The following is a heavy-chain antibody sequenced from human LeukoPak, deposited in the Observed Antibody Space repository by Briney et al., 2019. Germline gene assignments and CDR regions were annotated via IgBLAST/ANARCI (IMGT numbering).Heavy chain of an antibody. J-gene: IGHJ3*02. D-gene: IGHD3-9*01. Sequence: GGSLRLSCAASGFTFSSYAMSWVRQAPGKGLEWVTFIRYDGTTTYYADSVKGRFTVSRDNSKNTVYLQMSSLKAEDTAIYYCAKEIFCTQTTCQGNDAFHIWGQGTVVTVSS. CDR3: AKEIFCTQTTCQGNDAFHI. CDR2: IRYDGTTT. CDR1: GFTFSSYA. V-gene: IGHV3-30*02.